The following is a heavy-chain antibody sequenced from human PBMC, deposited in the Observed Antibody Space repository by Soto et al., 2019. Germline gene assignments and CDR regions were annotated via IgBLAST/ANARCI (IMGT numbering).Heavy chain of an antibody. J-gene: IGHJ4*02. D-gene: IGHD4-17*01. V-gene: IGHV4-31*03. CDR1: GGSISSGGYY. Sequence: QVPLQESGPGLVKPSQTLSLTCTVSGGSISSGGYYWRGIRQHPGKGLEWIGYIYYSGSTFYNPSLKSRVTISVDTSTNQFSLKLSSVTAADTAVYYCARTIMTTAYNFDYLGQGTLVTVSS. CDR2: IYYSGST. CDR3: ARTIMTTAYNFDY.